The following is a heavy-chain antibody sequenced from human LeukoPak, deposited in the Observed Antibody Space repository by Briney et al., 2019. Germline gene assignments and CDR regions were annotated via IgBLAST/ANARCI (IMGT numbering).Heavy chain of an antibody. D-gene: IGHD2-2*01. V-gene: IGHV4-38-2*02. CDR3: AKRYCSSTTCYDDRGAFDY. CDR1: GGSIIPGNH. CDR2: IYYSGTT. Sequence: SETLSLTCTVSGGSIIPGNHWAWIRQPPGKGLEWIGSIYYSGTTYYNPSLKSRVTISVDTSKNQFSLKLSSVTAADTAVYYCAKRYCSSTTCYDDRGAFDYWGQGTLVTVSS. J-gene: IGHJ4*02.